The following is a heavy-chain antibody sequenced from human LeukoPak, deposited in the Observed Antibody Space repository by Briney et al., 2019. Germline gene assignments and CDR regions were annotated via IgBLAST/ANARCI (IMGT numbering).Heavy chain of an antibody. Sequence: GVSLRLSCEVSGFIFSNNGMHRVRQAPGKGLEWVAVVSYDGRKKYYRDSVKGRFSISRDNSKKTLYLQMNSLRAEDTAVYYCAKDFYDFWSGNYGDDYYYGMDVWGQGTTVTVS. J-gene: IGHJ6*02. D-gene: IGHD3-3*01. CDR2: VSYDGRKK. CDR3: AKDFYDFWSGNYGDDYYYGMDV. V-gene: IGHV3-30*18. CDR1: GFIFSNNG.